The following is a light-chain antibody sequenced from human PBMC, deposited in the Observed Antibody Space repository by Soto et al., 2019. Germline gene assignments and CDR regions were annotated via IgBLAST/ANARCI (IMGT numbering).Light chain of an antibody. CDR2: EGS. Sequence: QSALTQPASVSGSPGQSITISCTGTSSDVGSYNLVSWYQQHPGKAPKLMIYEGSKRPSGVSNRFSGSKSGNTASLTISGLQAEDEAAYYCCSYAGSSTFAYVFGTGTNLTVL. J-gene: IGLJ1*01. V-gene: IGLV2-23*03. CDR3: CSYAGSSTFAYV. CDR1: SSDVGSYNL.